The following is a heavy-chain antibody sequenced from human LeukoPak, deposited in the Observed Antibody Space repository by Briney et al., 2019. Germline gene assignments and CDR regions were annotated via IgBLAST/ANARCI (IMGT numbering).Heavy chain of an antibody. J-gene: IGHJ6*03. CDR1: GFTVSSNY. Sequence: GGSLRLSCAASGFTVSSNYMSWVRQAPGKGLEWVSGISSSGGRIDYADSVKGRFTISRDNAKNSLYLQMNSLRAEDTAVYYCARDGSSGWFKHYYYYMDVWGKGTTVTVSS. D-gene: IGHD6-19*01. CDR2: ISSSGGRI. V-gene: IGHV3-11*04. CDR3: ARDGSSGWFKHYYYYMDV.